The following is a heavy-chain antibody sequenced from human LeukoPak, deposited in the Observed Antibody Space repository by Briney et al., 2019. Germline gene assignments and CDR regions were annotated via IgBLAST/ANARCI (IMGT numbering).Heavy chain of an antibody. D-gene: IGHD5-24*01. CDR1: GGSISSSSYY. J-gene: IGHJ4*02. CDR2: IYHSGST. CDR3: ARTVEGGPGLIDY. V-gene: IGHV4-39*07. Sequence: PSDTLSLTCTVSGGSISSSSYYWGWIRQPPGKGLERIGSIYHSGSTYYYPSLQSRVTISVDTSKNQFSLKLRSVTAADTAVYYCARTVEGGPGLIDYWGQGTLVTVSS.